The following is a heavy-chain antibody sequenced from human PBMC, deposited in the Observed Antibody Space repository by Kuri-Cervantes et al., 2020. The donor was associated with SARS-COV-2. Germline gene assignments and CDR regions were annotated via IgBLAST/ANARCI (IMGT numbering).Heavy chain of an antibody. CDR1: GYTFTSYD. J-gene: IGHJ6*02. Sequence: ASVKVSCKASGYTFTSYDINWVRQATGQGLEWMGWMNPNSGNTGYAQKFQGRVTMTRNTSISTAYMELSSLRSEDTAVYYCARGLSGSYGMDVWGQGTTVTVSS. CDR2: MNPNSGNT. V-gene: IGHV1-8*01. D-gene: IGHD1-26*01. CDR3: ARGLSGSYGMDV.